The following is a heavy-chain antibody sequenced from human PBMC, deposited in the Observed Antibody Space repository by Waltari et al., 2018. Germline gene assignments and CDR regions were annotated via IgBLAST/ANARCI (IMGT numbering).Heavy chain of an antibody. CDR1: GGSFSGYY. CDR2: INHIGST. CDR3: ARGIGGIVVVVAATHFDY. J-gene: IGHJ4*02. D-gene: IGHD2-15*01. V-gene: IGHV4-34*01. Sequence: QVQLQQWGAGLLKPSETLSLTCAVYGGSFSGYYWSWIRQPPGKGLEWIGEINHIGSTSYNTSLKSRVTISVDTSKNQFALKLSSVTAADTAVYYCARGIGGIVVVVAATHFDYWGQGTLVTVSS.